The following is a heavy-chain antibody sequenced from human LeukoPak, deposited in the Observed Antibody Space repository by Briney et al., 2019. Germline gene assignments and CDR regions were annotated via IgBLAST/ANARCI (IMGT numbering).Heavy chain of an antibody. Sequence: GGSLRLSCAASGFTFSDYYMSWIRQAPGKGLEWVSYISSGGTTKYYADSVKGRFTISRDNAKNSLYLQMNSLRAEDTALYYCAKDSLPYCSGGSCYFQHWGQGTLVTVSS. D-gene: IGHD2-15*01. J-gene: IGHJ1*01. CDR1: GFTFSDYY. CDR3: AKDSLPYCSGGSCYFQH. V-gene: IGHV3-11*01. CDR2: ISSGGTTK.